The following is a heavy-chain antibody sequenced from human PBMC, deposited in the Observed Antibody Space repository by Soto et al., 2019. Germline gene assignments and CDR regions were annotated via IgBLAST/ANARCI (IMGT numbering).Heavy chain of an antibody. CDR3: AVTRQLVREGFDD. V-gene: IGHV1-58*01. Sequence: SVQVSCKASGFTFTSSAVQWVRQARGQRLEWIGWIGVGSGNRHYAQKFQERVTITRDMSTNTAYMELSSLRSEDTAVYYCAVTRQLVREGFDDWGQGTLVTVAS. CDR2: IGVGSGNR. CDR1: GFTFTSSA. J-gene: IGHJ4*02. D-gene: IGHD6-13*01.